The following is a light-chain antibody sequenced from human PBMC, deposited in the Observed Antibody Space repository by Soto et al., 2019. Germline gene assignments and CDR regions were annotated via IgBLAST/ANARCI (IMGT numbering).Light chain of an antibody. CDR3: QSYASSLSGWV. CDR1: SSNIGAGYD. CDR2: GNS. Sequence: QSVLTQPPSVSGAPGQRVTISCTGSSSNIGAGYDVHWYQQLPGTAPKLLIYGNSNRPSGVPDRFSGSKSGTSASLAITGLHAEDEAAYYCQSYASSLSGWVFGGGTKLTVL. V-gene: IGLV1-40*01. J-gene: IGLJ3*02.